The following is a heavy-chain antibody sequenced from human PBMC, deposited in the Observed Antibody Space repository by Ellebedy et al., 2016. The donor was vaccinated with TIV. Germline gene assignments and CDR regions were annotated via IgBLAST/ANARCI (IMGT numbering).Heavy chain of an antibody. CDR3: ASQYCGGVACHQPV. CDR1: GFNFINSW. V-gene: IGHV3-7*03. CDR2: INSDGSEK. D-gene: IGHD2-21*01. Sequence: GESLKISXVASGFNFINSWMTWVRQTPGKGLEWVASINSDGSEKRYVDSVKGRFTISRDNSKNTVFLQMNSLTAEDTAIYYCASQYCGGVACHQPVWGRGTLVTVSS. J-gene: IGHJ1*01.